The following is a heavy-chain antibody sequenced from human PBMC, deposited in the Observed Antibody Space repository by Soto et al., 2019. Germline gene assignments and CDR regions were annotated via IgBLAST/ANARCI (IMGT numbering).Heavy chain of an antibody. CDR2: ISWNSVSI. CDR1: GFTFDDYA. D-gene: IGHD6-19*01. V-gene: IGHV3-9*01. CDR3: ANAPSSGWFYFDY. Sequence: EVQLVESGGGLVQPGRSLRLSCAASGFTFDDYAIHWVRQAPGKGLEWVSGISWNSVSIGYADSVKGRFTISRDNAKNSLYLQMNSLRREDTALYFCANAPSSGWFYFDYWGQGTLVTVSS. J-gene: IGHJ4*02.